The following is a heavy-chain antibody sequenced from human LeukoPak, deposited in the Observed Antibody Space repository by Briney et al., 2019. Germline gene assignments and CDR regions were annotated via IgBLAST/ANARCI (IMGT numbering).Heavy chain of an antibody. CDR1: GGSISSGDYY. V-gene: IGHV4-30-4*01. J-gene: IGHJ6*02. D-gene: IGHD1-14*01. CDR2: IYYSGST. CDR3: ARANPPRYYYGMDV. Sequence: SQTLSLTCTVSGGSISSGDYYWSWIRQPPGTGLEWIGYIYYSGSTYYNPSLKSRVTISVDTSKNQFSLKLSSVTAADTAVYYCARANPPRYYYGMDVWGQGTTVTVSS.